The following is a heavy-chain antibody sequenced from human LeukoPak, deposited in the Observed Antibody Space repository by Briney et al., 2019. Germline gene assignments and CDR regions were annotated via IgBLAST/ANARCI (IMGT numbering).Heavy chain of an antibody. CDR3: ARDAPQWRNAFDF. D-gene: IGHD6-19*01. CDR1: GYTFTSYG. J-gene: IGHJ3*01. CDR2: ISAYNGNT. Sequence: ASVKVSCKASGYTFTSYGISWARQAPGQGLEWMGWISAYNGNTNYAQKLQGRVTMTTDTSTSTAYMELRSLRSDDTAMYYCARDAPQWRNAFDFWGQGTMVTVSS. V-gene: IGHV1-18*01.